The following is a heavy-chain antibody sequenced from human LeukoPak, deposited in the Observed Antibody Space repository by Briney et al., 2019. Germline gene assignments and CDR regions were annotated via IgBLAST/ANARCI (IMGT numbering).Heavy chain of an antibody. Sequence: SQTLSLTSTPSGGSVTSAVYYWGWIRQHPGKGLEWIGNIYYSGSTYYNPSLKGRLTISVDTSKNQFSLKLSSVTAADAAVYYCTGDREGPYYFDLWGQGTLVTVSS. CDR3: TGDREGPYYFDL. CDR1: GGSVTSAVYY. D-gene: IGHD1-26*01. J-gene: IGHJ4*02. V-gene: IGHV4-31*03. CDR2: IYYSGST.